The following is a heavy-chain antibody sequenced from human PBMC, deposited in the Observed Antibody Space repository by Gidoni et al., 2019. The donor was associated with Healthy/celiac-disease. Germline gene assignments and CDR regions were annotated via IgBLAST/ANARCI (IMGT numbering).Heavy chain of an antibody. V-gene: IGHV4-39*01. CDR2: IYYSGST. Sequence: LEWIGSIYYSGSTYYNPSLKSRVTISVDTSKNQFSLKLSSVTAADTAVYYCAALGGAFDYWGQGTLVTVSS. CDR3: AALGGAFDY. D-gene: IGHD6-25*01. J-gene: IGHJ4*02.